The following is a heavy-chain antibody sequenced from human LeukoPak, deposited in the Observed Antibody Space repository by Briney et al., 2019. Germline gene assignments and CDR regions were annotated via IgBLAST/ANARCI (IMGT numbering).Heavy chain of an antibody. Sequence: ASVKVSCKASGYTFTSYYMHWVRRAPGQGLEWMGIINPSGGSTSYAQKFQGRVTMTRDMSTSTVYMELSSLRSEDTAVYYCARSNDILTGYYPNLIYWGQGTLVTVSS. D-gene: IGHD3-9*01. CDR3: ARSNDILTGYYPNLIY. J-gene: IGHJ4*02. V-gene: IGHV1-46*01. CDR2: INPSGGST. CDR1: GYTFTSYY.